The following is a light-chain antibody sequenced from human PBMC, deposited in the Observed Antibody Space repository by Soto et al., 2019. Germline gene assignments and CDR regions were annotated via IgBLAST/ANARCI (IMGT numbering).Light chain of an antibody. CDR2: GAK. CDR3: QQCHATAIT. V-gene: IGKV1-39*01. J-gene: IGKJ5*01. CDR1: QAISNY. Sequence: DIQMTQSPSFLSASVGDRVTITCRASQAISNYLYWYQQKPGKAPNLLIFGAKTLQSGVPSRFSGSRYGIDFTLTITTLQPEDVGIYYCQQCHATAITFRQGTG.